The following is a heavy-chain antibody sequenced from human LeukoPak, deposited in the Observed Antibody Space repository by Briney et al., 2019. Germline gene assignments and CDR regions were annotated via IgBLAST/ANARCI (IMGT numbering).Heavy chain of an antibody. J-gene: IGHJ4*02. CDR2: IGASGGST. D-gene: IGHD5-12*01. V-gene: IGHV3-23*01. CDR3: AKGPDSGLRYFDY. Sequence: GGSLRLSCAASGFTFSSYAMNWVRQAPGKGLEWVSGIGASGGSTYYADSVKGRFTISRDNSKNTLYLQMNSLRAEDTAVYCCAKGPDSGLRYFDYWGQGTLVTVSS. CDR1: GFTFSSYA.